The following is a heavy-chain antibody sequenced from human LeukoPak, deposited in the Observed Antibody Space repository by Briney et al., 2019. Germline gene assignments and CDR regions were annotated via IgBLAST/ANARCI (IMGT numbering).Heavy chain of an antibody. V-gene: IGHV4-59*08. CDR1: GGSISSYY. CDR3: ARHSRFQQLGSFDY. J-gene: IGHJ4*02. Sequence: PSETLSLTCTVSGGSISSYYWSWIRQPPGKGLEWIACMYYSGITHYNPSLESRVTISVDTSKNQFSLKLSSVTAADTAVYYCARHSRFQQLGSFDYWGQGTLVTVSS. CDR2: MYYSGIT. D-gene: IGHD6-13*01.